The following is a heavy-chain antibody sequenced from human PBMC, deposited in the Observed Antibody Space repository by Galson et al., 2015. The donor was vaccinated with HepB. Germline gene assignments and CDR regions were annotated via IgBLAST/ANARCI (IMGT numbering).Heavy chain of an antibody. J-gene: IGHJ3*02. Sequence: SLRLSCAASGFTFSSYGMIWVRQAPGKGLEWVSAVMSGSGGAFYADSVKGRFTISRDNSKNTLSLQMNSLRADDTAVYYCAIAYEMDTLFLGYDAFDIRGQGTMVTVSS. D-gene: IGHD5-24*01. CDR2: VMSGSGGA. V-gene: IGHV3-23*01. CDR1: GFTFSSYG. CDR3: AIAYEMDTLFLGYDAFDI.